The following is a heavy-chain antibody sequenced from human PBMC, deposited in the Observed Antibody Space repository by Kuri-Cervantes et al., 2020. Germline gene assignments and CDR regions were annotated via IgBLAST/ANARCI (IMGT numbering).Heavy chain of an antibody. Sequence: GESLKISCAASGFTFSSYSMNWVRQAPGKGLEWVSYISSSSSTIYYADSVKGRFTISRDNAKNSLYLQMNSLRAEDTAVYYCARVGGYYDILTGYYWDYYYMDVWGKGTTVTVSS. CDR2: ISSSSSTI. V-gene: IGHV3-48*04. CDR3: ARVGGYYDILTGYYWDYYYMDV. CDR1: GFTFSSYS. D-gene: IGHD3-9*01. J-gene: IGHJ6*03.